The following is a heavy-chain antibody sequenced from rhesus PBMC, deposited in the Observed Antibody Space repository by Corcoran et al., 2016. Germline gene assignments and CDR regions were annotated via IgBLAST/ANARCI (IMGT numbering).Heavy chain of an antibody. Sequence: QVQLQESGPGLVKPSETLSLTCAVSGGSFSSYWWSWIRQPPGKGLEWIGEINGNSGSTNYNPSPKSRVTISKDASKNQCSLKLSSVTAADTAVYYCARYCTSTTCFYIFEFWGQGALVTVSS. J-gene: IGHJ1*01. D-gene: IGHD2-2*01. CDR1: GGSFSSYW. CDR2: INGNSGST. CDR3: ARYCTSTTCFYIFEF. V-gene: IGHV4-80*01.